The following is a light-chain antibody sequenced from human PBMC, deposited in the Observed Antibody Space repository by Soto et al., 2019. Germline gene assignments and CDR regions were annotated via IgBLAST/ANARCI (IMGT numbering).Light chain of an antibody. J-gene: IGKJ4*01. V-gene: IGKV1D-13*01. CDR3: QQFNNYPS. Sequence: AILLTQSPSSLSASVGDRVTITCRASQGISSALAWYQQKPGKAPKLLIYDASSLESGVPSRFSGSGSGTDFTLTISSLQPEDFATYYCQQFNNYPSFGGGTKVEIK. CDR2: DAS. CDR1: QGISSA.